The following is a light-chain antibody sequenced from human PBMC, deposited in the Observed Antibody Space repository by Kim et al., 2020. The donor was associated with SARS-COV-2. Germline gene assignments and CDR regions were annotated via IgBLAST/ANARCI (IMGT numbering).Light chain of an antibody. Sequence: QLVLTQSPSASASLGASVKLTCTLSSGHSSYAIAWHQQQPEKGPRYLMKLNSDGSHTKGDGIPDRFSGFSSGAERYLTISSLQSGDEADYYCQTWGTGMRVFGGGT. J-gene: IGLJ3*02. V-gene: IGLV4-69*01. CDR3: QTWGTGMRV. CDR1: SGHSSYA. CDR2: LNSDGSH.